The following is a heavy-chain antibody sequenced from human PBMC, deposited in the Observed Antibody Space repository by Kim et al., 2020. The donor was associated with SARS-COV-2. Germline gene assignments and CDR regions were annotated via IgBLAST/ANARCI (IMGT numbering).Heavy chain of an antibody. V-gene: IGHV4-59*01. J-gene: IGHJ5*02. CDR3: ARDTGGGYCTTTSCPSLTGFDP. CDR1: GGSISSYY. CDR2: IYYSGGT. D-gene: IGHD2-2*01. Sequence: SETLSLTCTVSGGSISSYYWGWIRQSPGKGLEWIGYIYYSGGTNYNPSLKSRVTISVDTSKIQFSLKLRSVTAADTAVYYCARDTGGGYCTTTSCPSLTGFDPWGQGTLVTVSS.